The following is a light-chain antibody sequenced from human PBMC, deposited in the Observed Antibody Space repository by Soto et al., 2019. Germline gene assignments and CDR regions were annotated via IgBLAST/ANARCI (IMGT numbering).Light chain of an antibody. V-gene: IGKV2-30*02. Sequence: DVVMTQSPLSLPVTLGQPASISCRSNQSLVHSDGIAYFSWFQQRPGRSPRRLIYKVSNRDSGVPARISGSESGTDFAVKISGVEAEDVGVYYCKQGSHWPITFGQGTRLEI. J-gene: IGKJ5*01. CDR3: KQGSHWPIT. CDR2: KVS. CDR1: QSLVHSDGIAY.